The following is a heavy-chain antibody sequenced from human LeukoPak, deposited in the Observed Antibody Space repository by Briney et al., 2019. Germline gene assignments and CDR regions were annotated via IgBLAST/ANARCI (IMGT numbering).Heavy chain of an antibody. CDR2: ISRNSIYI. V-gene: IGHV3-21*01. Sequence: PGGSLRLSCAASGFTFSSYWMHWVRRAPGKGLEWVSSISRNSIYIYYADSVKGRFTISRDNAKNLLYLQMNSLRAEDTAVYYCVKRGDYWGQGTLVTVSS. CDR1: GFTFSSYW. D-gene: IGHD3-10*01. J-gene: IGHJ4*02. CDR3: VKRGDY.